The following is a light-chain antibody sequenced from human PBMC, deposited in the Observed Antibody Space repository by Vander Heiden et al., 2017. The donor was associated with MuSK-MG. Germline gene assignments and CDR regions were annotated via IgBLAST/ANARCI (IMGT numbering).Light chain of an antibody. CDR1: QNINNY. V-gene: IGKV3-11*01. J-gene: IGKJ1*01. CDR2: DAS. CDR3: QQRGLGPPGGT. Sequence: EIVLTQSPVTLSLSPGERATLSCRASQNINNYLAWYQQKSGQSPRLLVFDASNRAKGIKARFTGSGYGTDFILTISSREPVVFAVYFCQQRGLGPPGGTIGQGTKVEIK.